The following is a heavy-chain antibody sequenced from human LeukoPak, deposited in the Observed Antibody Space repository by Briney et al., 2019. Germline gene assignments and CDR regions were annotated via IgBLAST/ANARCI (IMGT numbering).Heavy chain of an antibody. J-gene: IGHJ2*01. Sequence: SETLSLTCTVSGGSISSYYWSWIRQPAGKGLEWIGRIYTSGSTNYNPSLKSRVTMSVDTSKNQFSPKLSSVTAADTAVYYCARAPPPGIAAAGTGYFDLWGRGTLVTVSS. CDR1: GGSISSYY. D-gene: IGHD6-13*01. CDR2: IYTSGST. CDR3: ARAPPPGIAAAGTGYFDL. V-gene: IGHV4-4*07.